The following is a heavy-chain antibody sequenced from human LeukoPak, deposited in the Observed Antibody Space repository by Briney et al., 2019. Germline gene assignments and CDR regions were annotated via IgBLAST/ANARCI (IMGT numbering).Heavy chain of an antibody. J-gene: IGHJ4*02. Sequence: ASVKVSCKFSGCTLTELSMHWVRQAPGKGLEWMGGFDPEDGETIYAQKFQGRVTMTEDTSTDTAYMELSSLRSEDTAVYYCATARWLHQAFDYWGQGTLVTVSS. CDR2: FDPEDGET. V-gene: IGHV1-24*01. CDR1: GCTLTELS. CDR3: ATARWLHQAFDY. D-gene: IGHD5-24*01.